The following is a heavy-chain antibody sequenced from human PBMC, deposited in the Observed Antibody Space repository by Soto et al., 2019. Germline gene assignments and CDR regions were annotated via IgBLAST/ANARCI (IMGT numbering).Heavy chain of an antibody. CDR2: IYYSGST. CDR1: GGSISSYY. V-gene: IGHV4-59*01. CDR3: ARADTMFRGVKGYYYDY. D-gene: IGHD3-10*01. J-gene: IGHJ4*02. Sequence: PSETLSLTCTVSGGSISSYYWSWIRQPPGKGLEWIGYIYYSGSTNYNPSLKSRVTISVDTSKNQFSLKLSSVTAADTAVYYCARADTMFRGVKGYYYDYWGQGALVTVSS.